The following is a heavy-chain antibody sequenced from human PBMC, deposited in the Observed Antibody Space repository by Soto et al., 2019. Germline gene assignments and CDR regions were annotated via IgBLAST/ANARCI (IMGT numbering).Heavy chain of an antibody. V-gene: IGHV3-23*01. J-gene: IGHJ5*02. CDR1: GFTFSSYS. Sequence: PGGSLRLSCVASGFTFSSYSMSWVRQAPGKGLEWVSGFRAGGDDGTTYYADSVKGRFTISRDNAKNSVYLQMDSLRVEDTAVYYCAREGALKPFSSWGQGALVTVSS. CDR3: AREGALKPFSS. CDR2: FRAGGDDGTT.